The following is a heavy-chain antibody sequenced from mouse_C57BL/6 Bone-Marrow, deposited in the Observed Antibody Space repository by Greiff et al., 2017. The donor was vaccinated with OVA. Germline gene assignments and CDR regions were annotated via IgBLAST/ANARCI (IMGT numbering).Heavy chain of an antibody. V-gene: IGHV1-53*01. CDR1: GYTFTSYW. J-gene: IGHJ4*01. CDR2: LNPSNGGI. CDR3: ARWGSSYRGYAMDY. Sequence: QVQLQQPGTELVKPGASVKLSCKASGYTFTSYWMHWVKQRPGQGLEWIGYLNPSNGGINYNEKFKSKATLTVDKSSSTVYMQLSSLTSEDSAVYKCARWGSSYRGYAMDYWGQGTSVTVSS. D-gene: IGHD1-1*01.